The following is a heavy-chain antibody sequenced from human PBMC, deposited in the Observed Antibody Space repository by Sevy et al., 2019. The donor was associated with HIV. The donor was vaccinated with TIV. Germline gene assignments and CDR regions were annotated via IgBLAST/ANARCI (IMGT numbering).Heavy chain of an antibody. J-gene: IGHJ6*02. CDR2: ISAYNGNT. D-gene: IGHD6-19*01. CDR3: ARERLVLPSYGMDV. V-gene: IGHV1-18*01. Sequence: ASVKVSCKASGYTFTSYGISWVRQAPGQGLEWMGWISAYNGNTNYPQKLQGRVTMTTDTSTSTAYMELRSLRSDDTAVYYCARERLVLPSYGMDVWGQGTTVTVSS. CDR1: GYTFTSYG.